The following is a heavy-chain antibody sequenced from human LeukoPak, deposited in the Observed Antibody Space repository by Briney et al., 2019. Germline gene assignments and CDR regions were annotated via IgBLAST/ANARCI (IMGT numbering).Heavy chain of an antibody. CDR1: GFTFSHYG. D-gene: IGHD2-8*02. CDR3: ARPTNWWGYFDY. J-gene: IGHJ4*02. Sequence: GGSLRLSCAASGFTFSHYGMNWVRQAPGKGLEWVSYISSRSSTIYYADSVKGRFTISRDNAKNSLYLQMNSLRDEDTAVYYCARPTNWWGYFDYWGQGTLVTVSS. V-gene: IGHV3-48*02. CDR2: ISSRSSTI.